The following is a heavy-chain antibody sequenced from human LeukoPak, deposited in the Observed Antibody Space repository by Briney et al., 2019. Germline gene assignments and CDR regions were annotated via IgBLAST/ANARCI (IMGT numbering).Heavy chain of an antibody. D-gene: IGHD6-13*01. CDR2: IYYSGST. Sequence: SETLSLTCTVSGDSIRSSSYYWGWIRQPPGKGLEWIGSIYYSGSTYYNPSLKSRVTISVDTFKNQFSLKLSSVTAADTAVYYCARLRGYSSSGLSGLYYYYYYMDVWGKGTTVTVSS. CDR3: ARLRGYSSSGLSGLYYYYYYMDV. CDR1: GDSIRSSSYY. V-gene: IGHV4-39*01. J-gene: IGHJ6*03.